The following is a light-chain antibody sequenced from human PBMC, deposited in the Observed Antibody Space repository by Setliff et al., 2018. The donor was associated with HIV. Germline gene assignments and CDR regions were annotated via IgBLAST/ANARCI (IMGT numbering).Light chain of an antibody. CDR2: EVN. CDR3: SSHTSSSTAL. V-gene: IGLV2-14*01. J-gene: IGLJ1*01. CDR1: SSDVGSYNY. Sequence: QSALTQPGSVSGTPGQSITISCTGTSSDVGSYNYVSWYQQLPGTAPKLIIYEVNYRPSGVSNRFSGSKSGNTASLTISGLQAEDEADYYCSSHTSSSTALFGTGTKV.